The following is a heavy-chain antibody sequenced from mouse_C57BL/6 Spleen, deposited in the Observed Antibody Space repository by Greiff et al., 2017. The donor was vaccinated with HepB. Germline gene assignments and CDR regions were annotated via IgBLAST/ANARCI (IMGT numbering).Heavy chain of an antibody. D-gene: IGHD1-1*01. CDR1: GYAFSSSW. CDR3: ARSGSSYEDWYFDV. Sequence: VKLMESGPELVKPGASVKISCKASGYAFSSSWMNWVKQRPGKGLEWIGRIYPGDGDTNYNGKFKGKATLTADKSSSTAYMQLSSLTSEDSAVYFCARSGSSYEDWYFDVWGTGTTVTVSS. J-gene: IGHJ1*03. CDR2: IYPGDGDT. V-gene: IGHV1-82*01.